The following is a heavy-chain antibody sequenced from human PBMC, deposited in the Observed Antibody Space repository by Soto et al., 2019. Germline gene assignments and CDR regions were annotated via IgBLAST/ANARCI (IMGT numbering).Heavy chain of an antibody. CDR2: IYYSGST. D-gene: IGHD5-18*01. Sequence: SETLSLTCTVSAGSISSSSYYWGWILQPPGKGLEGIWRIYYSGSTYYSPSLKSRVTISVDTSKNQFSLKPSSVTAPPTTMFNCARLGIQLWLRDFDYWGQGTLVTVSS. CDR1: AGSISSSSYY. CDR3: ARLGIQLWLRDFDY. J-gene: IGHJ4*02. V-gene: IGHV4-39*01.